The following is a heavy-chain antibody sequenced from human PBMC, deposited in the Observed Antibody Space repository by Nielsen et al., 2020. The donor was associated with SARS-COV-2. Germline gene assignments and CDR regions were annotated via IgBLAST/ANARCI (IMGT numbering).Heavy chain of an antibody. CDR1: GFTFSDHY. D-gene: IGHD3-22*01. Sequence: GESLKISCAASGFTFSDHYMGWIRQAPGKGLEWISYISSSGSYTNYGDSVRGRFTISRDNAKNSLYLQMNSLRAEDTAVYYCASGLKYYYDSSGYFYWGQGTLVTVSS. CDR2: ISSSGSYT. CDR3: ASGLKYYYDSSGYFY. V-gene: IGHV3-11*03. J-gene: IGHJ4*02.